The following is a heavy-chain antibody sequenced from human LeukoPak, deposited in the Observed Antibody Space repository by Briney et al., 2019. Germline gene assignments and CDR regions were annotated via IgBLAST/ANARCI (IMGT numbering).Heavy chain of an antibody. J-gene: IGHJ4*02. V-gene: IGHV4-34*01. D-gene: IGHD6-13*01. Sequence: SETLSLTCAVYGGSFSGYYWSWIRQPPGKGLEWIGEINHSGSTNYNPSLKSRVTISVDTSKNQFSLKLSSVTAADTAVYYCARGNIAAAVDYWDQGTLITVSS. CDR1: GGSFSGYY. CDR2: INHSGST. CDR3: ARGNIAAAVDY.